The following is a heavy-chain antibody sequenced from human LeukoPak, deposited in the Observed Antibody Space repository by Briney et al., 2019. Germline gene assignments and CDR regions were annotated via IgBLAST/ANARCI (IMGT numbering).Heavy chain of an antibody. D-gene: IGHD3-22*01. CDR3: SRGLDSRKLGY. J-gene: IGHJ4*02. CDR2: IHPSGWL. Sequence: TLSLTCTVSGASFSSGDQYWNWIRQSPGKGLEWIGSIHPSGWLYNNPSLESRVTISIDTSKNQFSLNLNSVTAADTAVYFCSRGLDSRKLGYWGQGTLVTVSS. V-gene: IGHV4-31*03. CDR1: GASFSSGDQY.